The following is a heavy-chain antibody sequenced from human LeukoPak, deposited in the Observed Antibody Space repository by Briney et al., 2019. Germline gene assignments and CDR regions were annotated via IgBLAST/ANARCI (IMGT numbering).Heavy chain of an antibody. CDR1: GGSIRSGAYY. CDR2: IYYSGNT. CDR3: ARDRVRGNSNPFFDY. V-gene: IGHV4-31*02. J-gene: IGHJ4*02. D-gene: IGHD4-11*01. Sequence: SETLSLTCTVSGGSIRSGAYYWSWIRQHPGKGLEWIGYIYYSGNTYYNPSLQSRITISVDTSKNQFSLKLTSVTAADTAVYYCARDRVRGNSNPFFDYWGQGTLVTVSS.